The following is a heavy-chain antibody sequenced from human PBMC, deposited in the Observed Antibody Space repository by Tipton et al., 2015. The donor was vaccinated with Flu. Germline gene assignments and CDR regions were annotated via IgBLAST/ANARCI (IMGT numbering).Heavy chain of an antibody. J-gene: IGHJ4*02. V-gene: IGHV3-15*01. CDR2: IRSKLDAETI. CDR3: TADDSAAGVGEFDY. CDR1: GFIFSNAW. Sequence: SLRLSCAASGFIFSNAWMSWVRHTPGRGLELVALIRSKLDAETIDYAAPVKDRFIISRDDSKNRLYLQMNSLKTEDTAVYYCTADDSAAGVGEFDYWGEGTLVTVSS. D-gene: IGHD6-13*01.